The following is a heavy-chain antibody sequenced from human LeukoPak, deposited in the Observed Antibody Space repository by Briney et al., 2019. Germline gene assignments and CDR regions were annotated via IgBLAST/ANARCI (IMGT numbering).Heavy chain of an antibody. CDR2: IYTSGST. D-gene: IGHD3-3*01. V-gene: IGHV4-4*07. CDR3: ARGNGYDFWSGYYIPAYYYYYMDV. J-gene: IGHJ6*03. CDR1: GGSISSYY. Sequence: SQTLSLTCTVSGGSISSYYWSWIRQPAGKGLEWIGRIYTSGSTNYNPSLKSRVTMSVDTSKNQFSLKLSSVTAADTAVYYCARGNGYDFWSGYYIPAYYYYYMDVWGKGTTVTVSS.